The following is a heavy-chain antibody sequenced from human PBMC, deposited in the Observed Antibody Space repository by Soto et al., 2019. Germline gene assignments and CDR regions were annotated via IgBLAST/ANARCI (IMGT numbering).Heavy chain of an antibody. J-gene: IGHJ5*02. CDR2: ISYDGSNK. D-gene: IGHD3-3*01. CDR3: ARAAPPYYDFWSGYYSGSWFDP. CDR1: GFTFSSYA. Sequence: QVQLVESGGGVVQPGRSLRLSCAASGFTFSSYAMHWVRQAPGKGLEWVAVISYDGSNKYYADSGEGRFTSSRDNSKNPLYLQMNSLRAEDTAVYYCARAAPPYYDFWSGYYSGSWFDPWGQGTLVTVSS. V-gene: IGHV3-30-3*01.